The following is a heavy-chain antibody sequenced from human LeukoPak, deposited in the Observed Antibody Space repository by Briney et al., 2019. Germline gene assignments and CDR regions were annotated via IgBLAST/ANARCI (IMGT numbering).Heavy chain of an antibody. V-gene: IGHV3-11*04. CDR1: GFTFSDYY. CDR2: ISSSGSTI. Sequence: GGSLRLSCAASGFTFSDYYMSRIRQAPGKGLEWASYISSSGSTIYYADSVKGRFTISRDNAKNSLFLQMNSLRAEDTAVYYCARDYYYDSSGYPGYWGHGTLVTVSS. J-gene: IGHJ4*01. CDR3: ARDYYYDSSGYPGY. D-gene: IGHD3-22*01.